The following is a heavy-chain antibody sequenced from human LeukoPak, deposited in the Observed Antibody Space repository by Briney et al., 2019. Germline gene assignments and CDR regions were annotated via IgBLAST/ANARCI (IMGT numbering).Heavy chain of an antibody. CDR2: ISYDGSNK. Sequence: PGGSLRLSCAASGFTFSNYGMHWVRRAPGKGLEWVTLISYDGSNKYYADSVKGRFTISRDNPKNTLYLQMNSLRGEDTAVYYCAKGGPGDGNWFDLWGQGTLVTVSS. V-gene: IGHV3-30*18. J-gene: IGHJ5*02. D-gene: IGHD2-21*02. CDR1: GFTFSNYG. CDR3: AKGGPGDGNWFDL.